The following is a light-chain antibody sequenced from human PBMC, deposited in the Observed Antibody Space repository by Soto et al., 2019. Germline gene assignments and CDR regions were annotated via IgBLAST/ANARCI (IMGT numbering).Light chain of an antibody. Sequence: DIQMTQSPSTLSASVGDRVTITCRASQSVDTCLAWYQQKPGKAPHRLIYKASSLEAGLPSRFSGSGSVTQFTLTISSLQPDDFATDYCQQYYRYPLTVGQETKVEIK. V-gene: IGKV1-5*03. CDR1: QSVDTC. J-gene: IGKJ1*01. CDR3: QQYYRYPLT. CDR2: KAS.